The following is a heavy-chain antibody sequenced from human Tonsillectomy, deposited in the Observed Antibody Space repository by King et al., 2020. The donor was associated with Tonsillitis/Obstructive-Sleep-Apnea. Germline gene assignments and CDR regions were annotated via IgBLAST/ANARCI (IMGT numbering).Heavy chain of an antibody. CDR3: AGGGYCSGGSCYSPGYFDY. CDR1: GGTFSSYA. V-gene: IGHV1-69*12. Sequence: QLVQSGAEVKKPGSSVKVSCKSSGGTFSSYAISWVRQAPGQGLEWMGGIIPIFGTANYAQKFQSRVTITADESKSTAYMALSSLRSEDTAVYYCAGGGYCSGGSCYSPGYFDYWGQGTLVTVSS. CDR2: IIPIFGTA. D-gene: IGHD2-15*01. J-gene: IGHJ4*02.